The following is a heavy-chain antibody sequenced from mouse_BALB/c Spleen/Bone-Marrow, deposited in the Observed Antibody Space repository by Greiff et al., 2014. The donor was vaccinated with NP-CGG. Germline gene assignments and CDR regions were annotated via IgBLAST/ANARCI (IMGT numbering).Heavy chain of an antibody. V-gene: IGHV1S81*02. CDR1: GYTFTSYW. CDR3: AKYATATYWFAY. J-gene: IGHJ3*01. D-gene: IGHD1-2*01. Sequence: VQLQQSGAELVKPGASVKLSCKASGYTFTSYWMHWVKQRPGQGLEWIGEINPSNGRTNYNEKFKSKATLTVDKSSSTAYMQRSXXXXEDSAVYYCAKYATATYWFAYWGQGTLVTVSA. CDR2: INPSNGRT.